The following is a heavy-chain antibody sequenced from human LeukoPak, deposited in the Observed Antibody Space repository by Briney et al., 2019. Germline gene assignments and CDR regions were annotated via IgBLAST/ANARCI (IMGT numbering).Heavy chain of an antibody. Sequence: GGPLRLFCAASGFTFSSYEMNWVRQAPGKGLEWVSYISSSGSTIYYADSVKGRFTISRDNAKNSLYLQMNSLRTEDTAMYYCTTSPVPGIDYWGQGIQVTASS. D-gene: IGHD6-19*01. CDR1: GFTFSSYE. CDR2: ISSSGSTI. J-gene: IGHJ4*02. V-gene: IGHV3-48*03. CDR3: TTSPVPGIDY.